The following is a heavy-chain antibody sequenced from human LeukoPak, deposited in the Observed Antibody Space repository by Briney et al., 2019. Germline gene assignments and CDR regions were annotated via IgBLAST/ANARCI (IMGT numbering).Heavy chain of an antibody. J-gene: IGHJ4*02. Sequence: ASVKVSCKASGGTFTSYAISWVRQAPGQGLEWMGWISAYNGNTNYAQKLQGRVTMTTDTSTSTAYMELRSLRSDDTAVYYCARTYGSGSYVDYWGQGTLVTVSS. CDR3: ARTYGSGSYVDY. D-gene: IGHD3-10*01. CDR1: GGTFTSYA. V-gene: IGHV1-18*01. CDR2: ISAYNGNT.